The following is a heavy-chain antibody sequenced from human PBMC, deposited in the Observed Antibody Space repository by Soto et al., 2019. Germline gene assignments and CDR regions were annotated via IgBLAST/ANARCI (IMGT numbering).Heavy chain of an antibody. V-gene: IGHV4-59*01. CDR1: GGSISNYH. CDR3: ARVAYDFWSGWGGAGYYYYMDV. CDR2: IYYSGST. D-gene: IGHD3-3*01. J-gene: IGHJ6*03. Sequence: QVQLQESGPGLVKPSETLSLTCTASGGSISNYHWSWIRQPPGKGLEWIGYIYYSGSTSYNPSLKSRVTISVDTSNNQFSLKLNSVTAAATAVYFCARVAYDFWSGWGGAGYYYYMDVWGKGTTVTVSS.